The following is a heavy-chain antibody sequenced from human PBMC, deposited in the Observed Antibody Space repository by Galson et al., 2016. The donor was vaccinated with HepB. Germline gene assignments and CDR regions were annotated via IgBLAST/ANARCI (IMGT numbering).Heavy chain of an antibody. CDR3: ARSLNGFGVVIRSDYYAMDV. J-gene: IGHJ6*02. V-gene: IGHV1-46*02. CDR2: INPSGGST. Sequence: SVKVSCKASGYTLKSYYMHWVRQAPGQRLEGMGIINPSGGSTTYAQRFQGRVTMTRDTSTSTVYMELSSLRSEDTAVYYCARSLNGFGVVIRSDYYAMDVWGQGTTVTVSS. D-gene: IGHD3-3*01. CDR1: GYTLKSYY.